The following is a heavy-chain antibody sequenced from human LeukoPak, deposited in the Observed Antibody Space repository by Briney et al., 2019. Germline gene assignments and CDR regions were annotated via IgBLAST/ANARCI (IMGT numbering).Heavy chain of an antibody. J-gene: IGHJ4*02. V-gene: IGHV3-30*02. D-gene: IGHD2-21*01. CDR3: VRDNPRCCGVIPANIDDY. Sequence: GGSLRLSCAASGFTFSSYGMHWVRQAPGKGLEWVAFIRYDGSNKYYADSVKGRFTISRDNAKNSLYLQMNSLRAEDTAVYYCVRDNPRCCGVIPANIDDYWGQGTLVTVSS. CDR2: IRYDGSNK. CDR1: GFTFSSYG.